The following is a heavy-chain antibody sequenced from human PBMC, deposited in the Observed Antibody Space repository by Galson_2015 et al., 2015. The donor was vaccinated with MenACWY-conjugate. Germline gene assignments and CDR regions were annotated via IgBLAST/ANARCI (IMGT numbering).Heavy chain of an antibody. V-gene: IGHV3-7*03. CDR1: GFTFSSYW. CDR3: ARFASGTFYTMDY. J-gene: IGHJ4*02. CDR2: IKQDGREK. Sequence: SLRLSCAASGFTFSSYWMSWVRQPPGKGLEWVANIKQDGREKSYVDSVKGRFTISRDNARNSLFLQMNSPRAEDTAVYYCARFASGTFYTMDYWGQGSLVTVSS. D-gene: IGHD3-10*01.